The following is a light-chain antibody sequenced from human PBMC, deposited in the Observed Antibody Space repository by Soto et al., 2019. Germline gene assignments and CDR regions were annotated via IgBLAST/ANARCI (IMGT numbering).Light chain of an antibody. CDR2: DAS. V-gene: IGKV1-5*01. Sequence: DIQMTQSPSTLSASVGYRVPITCRASQSISSWLAWYQQKPGKAPKLLIYDASSLESGVPSRFSGSGSGTDFTLTISRLEPEDFAVYYCQQYGSSPSWTFGQGTKVDIK. CDR1: QSISSW. CDR3: QQYGSSPSWT. J-gene: IGKJ1*01.